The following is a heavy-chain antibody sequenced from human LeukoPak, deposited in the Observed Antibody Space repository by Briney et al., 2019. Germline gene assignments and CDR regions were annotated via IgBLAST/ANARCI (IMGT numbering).Heavy chain of an antibody. Sequence: GGSLRLSCAASGFTVSFNYMSWVRQAPGKGLEWISVIYSGGSTYYADSVKGRFTISRDDSKNTLYLQMNSLRAEDTAIYYCARAQWRTYSYYYMDVWGRGTTVTVSS. V-gene: IGHV3-53*01. D-gene: IGHD6-19*01. CDR2: IYSGGST. CDR1: GFTVSFNY. J-gene: IGHJ6*03. CDR3: ARAQWRTYSYYYMDV.